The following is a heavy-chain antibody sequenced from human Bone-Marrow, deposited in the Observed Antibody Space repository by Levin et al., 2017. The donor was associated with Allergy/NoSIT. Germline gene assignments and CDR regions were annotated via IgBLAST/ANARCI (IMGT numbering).Heavy chain of an antibody. V-gene: IGHV3-23*01. CDR2: TSGSGSNT. CDR3: AIGLPNGSGWYWDGFDF. D-gene: IGHD6-19*01. Sequence: PGGSLRLSCVASGVTFSNYAMSWVRQAPGKGLEWVSGTSGSGSNTYYADSVKGRFTISRDNSKNTLFLQMNTLRAQATALYYCAIGLPNGSGWYWDGFDFWGQGTLVTVSS. J-gene: IGHJ4*02. CDR1: GVTFSNYA.